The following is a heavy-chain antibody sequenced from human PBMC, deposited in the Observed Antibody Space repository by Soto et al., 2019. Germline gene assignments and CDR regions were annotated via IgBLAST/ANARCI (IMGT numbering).Heavy chain of an antibody. CDR1: GYTFTSYD. J-gene: IGHJ6*02. Sequence: QVQLVQSGAEVKKPGASVKDSCKASGYTFTSYDINWVRQATGQGLEWMGWMNPNSGNTGYAQKFQGRVTMTRNTSISTAYMELSSLRSEDTAVYYCAIGLGILTGYLPYYYYGMDVWGQGTTVTVSS. CDR3: AIGLGILTGYLPYYYYGMDV. CDR2: MNPNSGNT. V-gene: IGHV1-8*02. D-gene: IGHD3-9*01.